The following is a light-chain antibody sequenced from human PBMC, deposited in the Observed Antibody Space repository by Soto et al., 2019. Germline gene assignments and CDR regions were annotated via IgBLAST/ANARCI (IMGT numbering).Light chain of an antibody. J-gene: IGKJ4*01. CDR3: QQRSNWHP. V-gene: IGKV3D-11*01. CDR2: DAS. CDR1: QGVSSY. Sequence: EIVLTQSPATLSLSPGERATLSCRASQGVSSYLAWYQQKPGQAPRLLIYDASNRATGIPARFSGSGSGTDFTLTISSLEPEDFAVYYCQQRSNWHPFGGGTKVDIK.